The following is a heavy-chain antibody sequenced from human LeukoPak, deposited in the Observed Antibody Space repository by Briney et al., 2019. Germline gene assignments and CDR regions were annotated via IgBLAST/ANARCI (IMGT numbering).Heavy chain of an antibody. D-gene: IGHD3-22*01. V-gene: IGHV1-69*05. CDR2: IIPIFGTA. CDR3: ARRDYYDSRGYYPLQLDY. CDR1: GGTFSSYA. J-gene: IGHJ4*02. Sequence: SVNVTCKASGGTFSSYAISWVRQAPGQGLEWIGRIIPIFGTANYAQKFQGRVTITTDESTNAAYMELSSLRSEDRAVYYCARRDYYDSRGYYPLQLDYWGQGTLVTVSS.